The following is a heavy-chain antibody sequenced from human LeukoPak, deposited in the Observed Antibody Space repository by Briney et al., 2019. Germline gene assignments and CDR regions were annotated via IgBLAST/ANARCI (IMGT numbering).Heavy chain of an antibody. Sequence: SVKVSCKASGGTFSSYAISWVRQAPGQGLEWMGGIIPIFGTANYAQKFQGRVTITTDESTSTAYMELSSLRSEDTAVYYCARDSYCSGGSCYSDYNWFDPWGQGTLVTVSS. D-gene: IGHD2-15*01. CDR3: ARDSYCSGGSCYSDYNWFDP. J-gene: IGHJ5*02. CDR2: IIPIFGTA. V-gene: IGHV1-69*05. CDR1: GGTFSSYA.